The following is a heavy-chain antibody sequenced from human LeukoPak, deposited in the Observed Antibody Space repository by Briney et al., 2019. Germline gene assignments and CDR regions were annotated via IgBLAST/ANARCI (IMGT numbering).Heavy chain of an antibody. Sequence: GASVKVSCKASGYTFTSYGISWVRQAPGQGLEWMGWISACNGNTNYAQKLQGRVTMTTDTSTSTAYMELRSLRSDDTAVYYCAGGNWNYVGYYGMDVWGQGTTVTVSS. V-gene: IGHV1-18*01. CDR2: ISACNGNT. CDR3: AGGNWNYVGYYGMDV. CDR1: GYTFTSYG. D-gene: IGHD1-7*01. J-gene: IGHJ6*02.